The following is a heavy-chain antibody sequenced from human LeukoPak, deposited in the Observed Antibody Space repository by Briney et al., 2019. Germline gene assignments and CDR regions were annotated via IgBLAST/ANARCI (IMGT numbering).Heavy chain of an antibody. CDR1: GVSISSYY. V-gene: IGHV4-4*09. Sequence: PSETLSLTRTVSGVSISSYYWSWIRQPPGKGLEWIGYISTSGSTNYNPSLKGRVTMSVDTSKNQFSLKLNSVTAADTAVYYCAHGSNFFDPWGQGTLVTVSS. CDR2: ISTSGST. J-gene: IGHJ5*02. CDR3: AHGSNFFDP. D-gene: IGHD4-11*01.